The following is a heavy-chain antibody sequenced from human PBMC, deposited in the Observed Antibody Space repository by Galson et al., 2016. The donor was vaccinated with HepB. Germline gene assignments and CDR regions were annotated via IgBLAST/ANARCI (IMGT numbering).Heavy chain of an antibody. CDR2: ISDSGRTT. Sequence: SLRLSCAASGFAFSSYAMSWVRQAPGKGLEWVSAISDSGRTTYYTDSVKGRFTISRDNSRNTHHLQMNSLTAEDTAIYYCANLRGGYSGPRYYDYYNGMDVWGQGTTVTVSS. J-gene: IGHJ6*02. D-gene: IGHD5-12*01. CDR3: ANLRGGYSGPRYYDYYNGMDV. V-gene: IGHV3-23*01. CDR1: GFAFSSYA.